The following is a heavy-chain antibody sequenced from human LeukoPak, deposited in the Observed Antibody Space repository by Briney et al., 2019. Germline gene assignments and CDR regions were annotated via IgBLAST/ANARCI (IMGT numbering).Heavy chain of an antibody. CDR3: ARGRGLEY. CDR2: IKHDGSEK. V-gene: IGHV3-7*01. J-gene: IGHJ4*02. Sequence: GGSLRLSCAASGFTFDNYWMNWVRQAPGKGLEWVANIKHDGSEKYYVDSVKGRFTISRDNARKSVYLQMNSLRAEDTALYYCARGRGLEYWGQGTLVTVSS. CDR1: GFTFDNYW.